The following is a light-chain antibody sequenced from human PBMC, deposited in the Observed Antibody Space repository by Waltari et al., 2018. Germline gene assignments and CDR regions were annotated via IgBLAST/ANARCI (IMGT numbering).Light chain of an antibody. CDR1: SLRRYF. CDR3: YSRNSDDFTYV. CDR2: GQN. V-gene: IGLV3-19*01. Sequence: SSELSQDPTVSVALGQAVNITCQGDSLRRYFVSWYQQKPGQAPVLVSYGQNKRPSGIPDRFSGSRSGNTASLTIAGAEAAAEADYYCYSRNSDDFTYVFGTGTKLTVL. J-gene: IGLJ1*01.